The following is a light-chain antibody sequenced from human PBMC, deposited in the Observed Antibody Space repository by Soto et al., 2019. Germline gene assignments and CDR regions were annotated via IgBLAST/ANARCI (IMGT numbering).Light chain of an antibody. V-gene: IGKV3-11*01. J-gene: IGKJ5*01. Sequence: EIVLTQSPATLSLSPGERATLSCRASQSVSNFLAWYQQHPGQAPRLLIYDASNRATGIPARISGSGSATDFTLTIRSLEPEDFAIYYCQQRTNWPLTTFGQGTRLEIK. CDR3: QQRTNWPLTT. CDR2: DAS. CDR1: QSVSNF.